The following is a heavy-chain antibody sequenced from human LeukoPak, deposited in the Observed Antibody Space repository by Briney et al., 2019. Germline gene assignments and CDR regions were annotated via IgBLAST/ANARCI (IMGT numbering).Heavy chain of an antibody. CDR2: IDISGTYI. CDR1: GFIVSDYN. J-gene: IGHJ4*01. Sequence: GGSLRLSCAASGFIVSDYNINWVRQAPGKGLEWVSFIDISGTYITYADSVKGRFTISRDNAKNSLYLQMNSLRAEDTAVYYCARDLSATARAYDYWGQGTLVTVSS. CDR3: ARDLSATARAYDY. V-gene: IGHV3-21*01. D-gene: IGHD1-26*01.